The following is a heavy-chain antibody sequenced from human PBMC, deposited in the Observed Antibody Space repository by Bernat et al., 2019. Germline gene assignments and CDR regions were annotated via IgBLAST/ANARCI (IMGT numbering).Heavy chain of an antibody. J-gene: IGHJ4*02. V-gene: IGHV3-53*01. CDR3: ASLVVVVAATIDY. CDR1: GFTVSSHY. CDR2: IYSGGST. Sequence: EVQLVESGGGLIQPGGSLRLSCAASGFTVSSHYMSWVRQAPGKGLGGVSVIYSGGSTYYADSVKGRFTISRDNSKNTLYLQMNSLRAEDTAVYYCASLVVVVAATIDYWGQGTLVTVSS. D-gene: IGHD2-15*01.